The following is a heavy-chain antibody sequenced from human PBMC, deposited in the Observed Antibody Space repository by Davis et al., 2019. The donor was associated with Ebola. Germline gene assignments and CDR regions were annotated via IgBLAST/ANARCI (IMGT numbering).Heavy chain of an antibody. V-gene: IGHV3-30*18. CDR3: AKDRLRATSPFDY. J-gene: IGHJ2*01. Sequence: GESLKISCAASGFTFSSYGMHWVRQAPGKGLEWVAVISYDGSNKYYADSVKGRFTISRDNSKNTLYLQMNSLRAEDTAVYYCAKDRLRATSPFDYWGRGTLVTVSS. CDR1: GFTFSSYG. CDR2: ISYDGSNK. D-gene: IGHD3-9*01.